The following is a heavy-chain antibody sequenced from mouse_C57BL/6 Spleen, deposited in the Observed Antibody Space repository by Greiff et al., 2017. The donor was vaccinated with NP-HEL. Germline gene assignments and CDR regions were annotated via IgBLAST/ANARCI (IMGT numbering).Heavy chain of an antibody. CDR1: GYTFTSYW. J-gene: IGHJ3*01. D-gene: IGHD2-3*01. CDR3: ARGDGSSPWFAY. Sequence: QVQLQQPGAELVRPGSSVKLSCKASGYTFTSYWLHWVKQRPIQGLDWIGNIDPSDSETHYNQKFKDKATLTVDKSSSTAYMQLSSLTSEDSAVYYCARGDGSSPWFAYWGQGTLVTVSA. V-gene: IGHV1-52*01. CDR2: IDPSDSET.